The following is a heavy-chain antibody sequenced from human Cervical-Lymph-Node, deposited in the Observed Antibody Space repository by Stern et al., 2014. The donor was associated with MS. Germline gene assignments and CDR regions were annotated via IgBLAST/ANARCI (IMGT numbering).Heavy chain of an antibody. CDR3: ARQGGYSGYDFDY. CDR2: IHPGDSDT. Sequence: EVQLLESGAEVKKPGESLKISCKGSGYSFTSYCIVWVRQMPGKGLEWLGIIHPGDSDTTYSPSFQGQVTISADKSITTAYLQWSSLKASDTAMYYCARQGGYSGYDFDYWGQGTLVTVSS. D-gene: IGHD5-12*01. V-gene: IGHV5-51*01. J-gene: IGHJ4*02. CDR1: GYSFTSYC.